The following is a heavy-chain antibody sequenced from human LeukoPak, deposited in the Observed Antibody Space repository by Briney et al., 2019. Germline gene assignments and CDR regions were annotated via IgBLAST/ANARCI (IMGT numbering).Heavy chain of an antibody. CDR1: GFTFSDYY. CDR2: ISSSGSTI. D-gene: IGHD2-15*01. J-gene: IGHJ6*02. V-gene: IGHV3-11*01. CDR3: ARRLVVVGYYYYGMDV. Sequence: PGGSLRLSCAASGFTFSDYYMSWIRQAPGKGLEWVSYISSSGSTIYYADSVKGRFTISRDNSKNSLYLQMNSLRADDTALYYRARRLVVVGYYYYGMDVWGQGTTVTVSS.